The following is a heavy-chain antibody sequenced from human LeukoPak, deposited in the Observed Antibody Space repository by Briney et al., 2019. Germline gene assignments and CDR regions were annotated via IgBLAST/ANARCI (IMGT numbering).Heavy chain of an antibody. CDR1: GYIFTGYY. V-gene: IGHV1-2*02. D-gene: IGHD2-8*01. CDR3: ARDRLGVRSPGHYYYGMDI. CDR2: INPNSGGT. J-gene: IGHJ6*02. Sequence: GASVKVSCKASGYIFTGYYIQWVRQAPGQGLEWVGWINPNSGGTLYAQRFQGRVTMTSDTSTSTAYMELRRLRSDDTVVYFGARDRLGVRSPGHYYYGMDIWGPGTTVTVS.